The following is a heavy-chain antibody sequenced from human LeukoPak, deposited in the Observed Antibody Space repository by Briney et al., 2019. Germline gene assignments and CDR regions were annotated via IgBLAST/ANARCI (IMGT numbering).Heavy chain of an antibody. D-gene: IGHD5-24*01. CDR2: IYYSGST. J-gene: IGHJ4*02. Sequence: SSETLSLTCTVSGGSISSYYWSWIRQPPGKGLEWIGYIYYSGSTNYNPSLKSRVTISVDTSKNQFSLKLSSVTAADTAVYYCARQRWQQLGYFDYWGQGTLVTVSS. CDR3: ARQRWQQLGYFDY. V-gene: IGHV4-59*12. CDR1: GGSISSYY.